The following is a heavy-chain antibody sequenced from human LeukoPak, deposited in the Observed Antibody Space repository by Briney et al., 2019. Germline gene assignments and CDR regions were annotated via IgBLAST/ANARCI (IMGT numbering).Heavy chain of an antibody. V-gene: IGHV4-59*01. CDR2: SYYSGNT. CDR3: ARVRYCSTNRCYDREFDN. CDR1: GGSISSYY. D-gene: IGHD2-2*01. Sequence: SETLYLTCRVSGGSISSYYWIWIPQPPGKGLQWIGYSYYSGNTNYNPSLKSRVTISVDTSKNQFSLKLNSVTAADTAVYYCARVRYCSTNRCYDREFDNWGQGTLVTVSS. J-gene: IGHJ4*02.